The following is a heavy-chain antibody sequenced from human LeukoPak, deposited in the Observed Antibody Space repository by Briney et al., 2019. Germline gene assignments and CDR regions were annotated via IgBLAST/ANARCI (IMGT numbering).Heavy chain of an antibody. V-gene: IGHV3-7*01. CDR3: ARDGPGSYYDFWSGYYAHNWFDP. CDR1: GLTFSNYW. CDR2: IKQDGSEK. Sequence: GGSLRLSCAASGLTFSNYWMSWVRQAPGKGLEWVANIKQDGSEKYYVESVKGRFTISRDNAKNSLYLQMNSLRAEDTAVYYCARDGPGSYYDFWSGYYAHNWFDPWGQGTLVTVSS. J-gene: IGHJ5*02. D-gene: IGHD3-3*01.